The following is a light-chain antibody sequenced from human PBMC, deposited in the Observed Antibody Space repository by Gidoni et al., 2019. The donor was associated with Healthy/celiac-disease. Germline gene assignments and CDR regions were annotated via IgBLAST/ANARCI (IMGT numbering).Light chain of an antibody. CDR1: KSISSY. CDR2: AAS. Sequence: DIQMTQSPSSLSASVGDRVTINCRASKSISSYLNWYQQKPGKDPKLLIYAASSLQSGVPSRFSGSGSGTDFTLTISSLQPEDFATYYCQQSYSTLYTFGQGTKLEIK. J-gene: IGKJ2*01. V-gene: IGKV1-39*01. CDR3: QQSYSTLYT.